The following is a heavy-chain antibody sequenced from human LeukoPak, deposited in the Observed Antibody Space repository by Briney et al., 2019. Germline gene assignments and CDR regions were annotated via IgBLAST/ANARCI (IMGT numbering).Heavy chain of an antibody. CDR2: IRYDESNK. Sequence: GGSLRLSCAASGFTFSSYGMHWVRQAPGKGLEWVAFIRYDESNKYYADSVEGRFTISRDNSKNTLYLQMNSLRAEDTAVYYCANVLERGWLARLGLNFDYWGQGTLVTVSS. CDR3: ANVLERGWLARLGLNFDY. D-gene: IGHD6-19*01. CDR1: GFTFSSYG. V-gene: IGHV3-30*02. J-gene: IGHJ4*02.